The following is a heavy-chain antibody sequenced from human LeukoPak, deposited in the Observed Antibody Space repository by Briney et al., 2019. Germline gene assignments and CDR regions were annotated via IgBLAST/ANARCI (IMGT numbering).Heavy chain of an antibody. J-gene: IGHJ2*01. V-gene: IGHV4-34*01. Sequence: SETLSLTCAVQGASLRGSYWSWIRQPPAKGLQWIGQIDHSGSTHSIPSLKSRVTISLDTSQSQVSLKVNAVTAADTAVYFCAGGGNGWYFDLWGRGTLVTVSS. CDR3: AGGGNGWYFDL. CDR1: GASLRGSY. CDR2: IDHSGST. D-gene: IGHD1-14*01.